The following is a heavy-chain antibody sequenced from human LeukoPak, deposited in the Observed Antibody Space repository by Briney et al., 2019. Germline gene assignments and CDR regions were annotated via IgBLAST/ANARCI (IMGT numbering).Heavy chain of an antibody. J-gene: IGHJ4*02. V-gene: IGHV3-33*01. D-gene: IGHD2/OR15-2a*01. Sequence: GGSLRLSCAASGFTLSSYGMHWVRQAPGKGLEWVALIWYDGSNKYYTDSVKGRLTISRDNSKNTLYLQMNSLRAEDTAIYYCAREGPRGNSQFDYWGQGTLVTVSS. CDR3: AREGPRGNSQFDY. CDR1: GFTLSSYG. CDR2: IWYDGSNK.